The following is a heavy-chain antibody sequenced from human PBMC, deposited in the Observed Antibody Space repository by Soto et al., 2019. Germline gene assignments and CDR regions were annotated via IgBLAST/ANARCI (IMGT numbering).Heavy chain of an antibody. CDR1: GGSISSGYY. D-gene: IGHD5-18*01. V-gene: IGHV4-31*03. Sequence: QVQLQESGPGLVKPSQTLSLTCTVSGGSISSGYYWYWIRQLPGTGLEWIGFIYYSGSTYYNPSLKSRVTISVDTSKNQFSLKLTSVTAADTAVYYCASRDVETTQVGRDYWGQGTLVTVSS. CDR2: IYYSGST. J-gene: IGHJ4*02. CDR3: ASRDVETTQVGRDY.